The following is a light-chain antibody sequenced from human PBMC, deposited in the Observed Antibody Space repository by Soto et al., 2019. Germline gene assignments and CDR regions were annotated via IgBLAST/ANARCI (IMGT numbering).Light chain of an antibody. J-gene: IGKJ1*01. CDR1: QSVSSSY. CDR3: QQYGSSPPWT. V-gene: IGKV3-20*01. CDR2: GAS. Sequence: EIVLTQSPGTLSLFPGERATLSCRASQSVSSSYLAWYQQKPGPAPRLLIYGASSRATGIPDTFSGSGSGTDFTLTISRLEPEDFAVYYCQQYGSSPPWTFGQGTKVEIK.